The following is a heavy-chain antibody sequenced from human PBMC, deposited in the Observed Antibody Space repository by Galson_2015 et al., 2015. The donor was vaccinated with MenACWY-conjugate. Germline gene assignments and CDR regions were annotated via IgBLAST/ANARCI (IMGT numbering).Heavy chain of an antibody. D-gene: IGHD4-17*01. CDR3: ARGGRYGAVDY. Sequence: LILSCAVSGFPFSNYWLHWVRQAPGLGLVWISRINFDGSDTIYAESVEGRFTVSRDNANNTLSLQMNSLRAEDAAVYYCARGGRYGAVDYWGQGTLVTVSS. V-gene: IGHV3-74*01. CDR2: INFDGSDT. CDR1: GFPFSNYW. J-gene: IGHJ4*02.